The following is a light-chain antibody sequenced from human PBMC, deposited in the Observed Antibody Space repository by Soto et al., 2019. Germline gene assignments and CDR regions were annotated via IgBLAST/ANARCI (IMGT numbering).Light chain of an antibody. Sequence: DVQMTQSPSTLSASVGDRVTITCRASQSISRWLAWYRQKPGKAPKLLIYKASSLESGVPSRFSGSGSETEFTLTISSLQPDDSATYYCQQYNIYSRTFGQGTKVDIK. CDR2: KAS. CDR3: QQYNIYSRT. J-gene: IGKJ1*01. V-gene: IGKV1-5*03. CDR1: QSISRW.